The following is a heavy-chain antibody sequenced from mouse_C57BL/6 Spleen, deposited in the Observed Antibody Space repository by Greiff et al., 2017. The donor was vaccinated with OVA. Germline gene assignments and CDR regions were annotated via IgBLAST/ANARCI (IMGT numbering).Heavy chain of an antibody. CDR3: ARGWLKEAWFAY. CDR2: IDPSDSYT. V-gene: IGHV1-59*01. CDR1: GYTFTSYW. D-gene: IGHD2-3*01. J-gene: IGHJ3*01. Sequence: QVQLQQPGAELVRPGTSVKLSCKASGYTFTSYWMHWVKQRPGQGLEWIGVIDPSDSYTNYNQKFKGKATLTVDTSSSTAYMQLSSLTSEDSAVYYCARGWLKEAWFAYWGQGTLVTVSA.